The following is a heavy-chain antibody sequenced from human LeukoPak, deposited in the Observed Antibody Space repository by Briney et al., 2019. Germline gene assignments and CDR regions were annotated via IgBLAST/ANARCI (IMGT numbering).Heavy chain of an antibody. Sequence: ASVKVSCKASGYTFTSYYMHWVRQAPGQGLEWMGWISAYNGNTNYAQKLQGRVTMTTDTSTSTAYMELRSLRSDDTAVYYCAATNYYYGMDVWGQGTTVTVSS. D-gene: IGHD1-26*01. CDR1: GYTFTSYY. CDR2: ISAYNGNT. J-gene: IGHJ6*02. V-gene: IGHV1-18*04. CDR3: AATNYYYGMDV.